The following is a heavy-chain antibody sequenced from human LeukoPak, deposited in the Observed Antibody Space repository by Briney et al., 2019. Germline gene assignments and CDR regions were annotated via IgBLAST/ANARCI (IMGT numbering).Heavy chain of an antibody. Sequence: GGSLRLSCAASGFTFSSYSMNWVRQAPEKGLEWVSSISSSSSYIYYADSVKGRFTISRDNAKNSLYLQMNSLRAEDTAVYYCARDLCSGGSCYFGYGMDVWGQGTTVTVSS. V-gene: IGHV3-21*01. CDR1: GFTFSSYS. CDR2: ISSSSSYI. J-gene: IGHJ6*02. D-gene: IGHD2-15*01. CDR3: ARDLCSGGSCYFGYGMDV.